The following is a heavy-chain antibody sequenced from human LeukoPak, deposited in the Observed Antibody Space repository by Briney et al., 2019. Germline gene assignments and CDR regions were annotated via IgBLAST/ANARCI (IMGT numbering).Heavy chain of an antibody. CDR3: ARLRDDILTGYHFDY. CDR2: IYYSGGT. CDR1: GGSISCYY. J-gene: IGHJ4*02. D-gene: IGHD3-9*01. V-gene: IGHV4-59*08. Sequence: SETLSLTCTVSGGSISCYYWSWIRQPPGKGLEWIGYIYYSGGTNYNPSLKSRVTISVDTSKNQFSLRLTSVTAADTAVYYCARLRDDILTGYHFDYWGQGTLVTVSS.